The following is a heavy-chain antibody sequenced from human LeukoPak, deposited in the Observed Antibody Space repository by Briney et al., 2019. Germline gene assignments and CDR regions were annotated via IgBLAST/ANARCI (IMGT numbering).Heavy chain of an antibody. D-gene: IGHD3-10*01. CDR3: AKEGSLRDFDY. V-gene: IGHV3-30*18. J-gene: IGHJ4*02. Sequence: KTGGSLRLSCAASGFTFSSYGMHWVRQAPGKGLERVAVISYDGTNKYYADSVKGRFTISRDNSKNTLYLQMNSLRAEDTAVYYCAKEGSLRDFDYWGQGTLVTVSS. CDR1: GFTFSSYG. CDR2: ISYDGTNK.